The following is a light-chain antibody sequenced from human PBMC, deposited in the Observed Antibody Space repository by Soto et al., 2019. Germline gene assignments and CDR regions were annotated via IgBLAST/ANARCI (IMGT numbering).Light chain of an antibody. Sequence: VQLIQSPASLSPSVGDTVTITCPAQKAISTYLDWYQQKPGKAPRLLIYGASSMDSGVPARFSGSGSATDFTLTVSSLQSEDFAVYYCQQYYNSPLTFGQGTKVDIK. J-gene: IGKJ1*01. CDR2: GAS. CDR1: KAISTY. V-gene: IGKV1-39*01. CDR3: QQYYNSPLT.